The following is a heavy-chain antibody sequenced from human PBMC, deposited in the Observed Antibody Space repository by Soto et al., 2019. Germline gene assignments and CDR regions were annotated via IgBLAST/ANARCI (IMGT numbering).Heavy chain of an antibody. Sequence: VQLVQSGAEVKKPGSSVNVSCKASGGTFSSDAIHWVRQAPGQGLEWMGGIIPIFGTTNYAQKFQGRVTITADESTSTAYMKLSSLRSEDTAVYYCAREACITTSCYHWFDPWGQGTPVTVSS. CDR2: IIPIFGTT. CDR1: GGTFSSDA. D-gene: IGHD2-2*01. CDR3: AREACITTSCYHWFDP. V-gene: IGHV1-69*12. J-gene: IGHJ5*02.